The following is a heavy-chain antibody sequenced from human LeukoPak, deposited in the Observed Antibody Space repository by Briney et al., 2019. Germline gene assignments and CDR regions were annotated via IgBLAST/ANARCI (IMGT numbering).Heavy chain of an antibody. J-gene: IGHJ3*02. Sequence: GGSLRLSCAASRFTFSNFAMNWVRLAPGKGLEWVSAITASGYNTYYTDSVKGRFTISRDNSKNMVFLQMDSLRAADTAIYYCAKDRAENYLDFFDIWGQGEMVTVSS. D-gene: IGHD3/OR15-3a*01. V-gene: IGHV3-23*01. CDR2: ITASGYNT. CDR1: RFTFSNFA. CDR3: AKDRAENYLDFFDI.